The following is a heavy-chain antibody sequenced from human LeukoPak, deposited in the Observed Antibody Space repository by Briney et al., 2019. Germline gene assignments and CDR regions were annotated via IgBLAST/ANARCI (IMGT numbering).Heavy chain of an antibody. CDR3: AKSVESAVTTNPYFDY. Sequence: QSGGSLRLSCAASGFTFSDYAVSWVRQALGKGLKWVSVISGSGGSTYNVDPVKGRFTISRDNSKNTLYLQMNSLRAEDTAVYYCAKSVESAVTTNPYFDYWGQGILVTVSS. J-gene: IGHJ4*02. CDR2: ISGSGGST. V-gene: IGHV3-23*01. D-gene: IGHD4-17*01. CDR1: GFTFSDYA.